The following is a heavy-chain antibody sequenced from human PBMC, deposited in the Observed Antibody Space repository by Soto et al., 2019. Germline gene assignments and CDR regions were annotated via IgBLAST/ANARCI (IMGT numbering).Heavy chain of an antibody. CDR3: TKYTYTSRYAYYGMDV. Sequence: PGGSLRLSCTTSGFTFGDYAMSWSRQAPGKGLEWVGVIRSKAYGGTTDYAASVKGRFTISRDDSKSIAYLQMNSLKSEDTGVYYCTKYTYTSRYAYYGMDVWGHGTTVTVLL. CDR1: GFTFGDYA. CDR2: IRSKAYGGTT. J-gene: IGHJ6*02. D-gene: IGHD6-13*01. V-gene: IGHV3-49*03.